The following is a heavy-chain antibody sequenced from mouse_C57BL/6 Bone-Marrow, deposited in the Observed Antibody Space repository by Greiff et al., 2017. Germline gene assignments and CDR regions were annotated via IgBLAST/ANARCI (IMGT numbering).Heavy chain of an antibody. V-gene: IGHV6-3*01. CDR3: TGLPFITTVVATSYFDY. Sequence: DVMLVESGGGLVQPGGSMKLSCVASGFTFSNYWMNWVRQSPEKGLEWVAQIRLKSDNYATHYAESVKGRFTISRDDSKSSVYLQMNNLRAEDTGIYYCTGLPFITTVVATSYFDYWGQGTTLTVSS. CDR2: IRLKSDNYAT. CDR1: GFTFSNYW. J-gene: IGHJ2*01. D-gene: IGHD1-1*01.